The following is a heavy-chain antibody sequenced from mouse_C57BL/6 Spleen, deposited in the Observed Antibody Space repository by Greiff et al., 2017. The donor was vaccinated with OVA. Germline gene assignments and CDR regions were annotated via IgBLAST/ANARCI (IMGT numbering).Heavy chain of an antibody. CDR3: ASPLDD. V-gene: IGHV1-26*01. Sequence: EVQLQQSGPELVKPGASVKISCKASGYTFTDYYMNWVKQSHGKSLEWIGDINPNNGGTSYTQKFKGKATLTVDKSSSTAYMELRSLTSENSAVYYCASPLDDWGQGTTLTVSS. J-gene: IGHJ2*01. CDR1: GYTFTDYY. CDR2: INPNNGGT.